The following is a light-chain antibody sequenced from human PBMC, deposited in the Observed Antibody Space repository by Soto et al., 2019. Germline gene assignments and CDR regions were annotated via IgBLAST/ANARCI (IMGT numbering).Light chain of an antibody. J-gene: IGKJ1*01. CDR1: QSISNY. CDR3: QQSYQTPWT. V-gene: IGKV1-39*01. CDR2: AAS. Sequence: DIQMTQSSSSLSASVGDRVTVTCRASQSISNYLSWYQQIPGKAPKLLIYAASTLRSGVSSRFSGSGSGTDFSLTISSLQPEDYATYYCQQSYQTPWTFGQGTKVEI.